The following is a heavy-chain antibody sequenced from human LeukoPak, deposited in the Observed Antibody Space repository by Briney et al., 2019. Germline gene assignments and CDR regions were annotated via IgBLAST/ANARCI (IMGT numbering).Heavy chain of an antibody. V-gene: IGHV1-18*01. D-gene: IGHD6-19*01. J-gene: IGHJ5*02. Sequence: ASVKVSCKASGYSWSNYGISWVRQAPGQGLEWMGWISTSNGRTSYAERVQDRVTMTADTSTGTVEMEMRSLTSDDTAVYYCVRSAGSGWLYIGNYFDPWGQGALVTVAS. CDR1: GYSWSNYG. CDR2: ISTSNGRT. CDR3: VRSAGSGWLYIGNYFDP.